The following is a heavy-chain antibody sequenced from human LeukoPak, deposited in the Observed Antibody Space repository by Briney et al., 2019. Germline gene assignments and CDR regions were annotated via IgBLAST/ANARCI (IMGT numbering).Heavy chain of an antibody. Sequence: SETLFLTCTVSGASISSGDYYWGWIRQPPGKGLEWIGAISYTGSTSNNPSLESRVTISVDTSKNHFSLKLTSVTAADTAIYYCARVDSYWFFDLWGRGTLVTVSS. D-gene: IGHD3-3*01. J-gene: IGHJ2*01. CDR2: ISYTGST. CDR3: ARVDSYWFFDL. CDR1: GASISSGDYY. V-gene: IGHV4-39*02.